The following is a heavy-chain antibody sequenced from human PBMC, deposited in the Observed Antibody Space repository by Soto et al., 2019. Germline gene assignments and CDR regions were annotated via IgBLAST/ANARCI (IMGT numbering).Heavy chain of an antibody. CDR1: GGTFSSQT. V-gene: IGHV1-69*02. CDR3: ARPAVNDLDADSSAFDI. J-gene: IGHJ3*02. CDR2: VIPIIGEG. Sequence: QVQLVQSGAEVKEPGSSVKVSCKVSGGTFSSQTINWVRQVPGQGLEWMGSVIPIIGEGQYAKSFLGSPTITANIPTRTAYRGLSSLTSDDKAVYYCARPAVNDLDADSSAFDIWGQGTMVTVSS. D-gene: IGHD1-1*01.